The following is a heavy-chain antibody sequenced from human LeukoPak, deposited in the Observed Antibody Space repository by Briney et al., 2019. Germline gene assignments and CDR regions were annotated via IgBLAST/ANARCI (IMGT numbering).Heavy chain of an antibody. CDR3: ASSPPQNYFDSSGYFDY. CDR1: GGSISSYY. Sequence: SGTLSLTCTVSGGSISSYYWTWIRQPPGKGLEWIGYVYYSESTNYNPSLKSRVTISLDTSKSQFSLRLNSVTAADTAVYYCASSPPQNYFDSSGYFDYWGQGTLVTVSS. D-gene: IGHD3-22*01. J-gene: IGHJ4*02. CDR2: VYYSEST. V-gene: IGHV4-59*01.